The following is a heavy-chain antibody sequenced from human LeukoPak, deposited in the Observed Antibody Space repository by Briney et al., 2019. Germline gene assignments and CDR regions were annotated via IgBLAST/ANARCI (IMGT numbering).Heavy chain of an antibody. D-gene: IGHD6-13*01. CDR3: AREGAAAGNYFDY. CDR1: GFTFSSYS. Sequence: GGSLRLSCAASGFTFSSYSMNWVRQAPGKGLEWDSSISSSSSYIYYADSVKGRFTISRDNAKNSLYLQMNSLRAEDTAVYYCAREGAAAGNYFDYWGQGTLVTVSS. CDR2: ISSSSSYI. V-gene: IGHV3-21*01. J-gene: IGHJ4*02.